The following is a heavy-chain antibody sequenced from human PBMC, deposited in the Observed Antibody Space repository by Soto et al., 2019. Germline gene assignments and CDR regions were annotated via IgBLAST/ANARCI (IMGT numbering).Heavy chain of an antibody. CDR2: ISSSSTTI. CDR3: ARGSPLDH. Sequence: GGSLRLSCAASGFTFSAFSMNWVRQAPGKGLEWVSYISSSSTTIYYADSVKGRFTISRDNAENSLHLQVNSLRAEDTAVYYLARGSPLDHWGQGTPVTVSS. J-gene: IGHJ4*02. V-gene: IGHV3-48*01. CDR1: GFTFSAFS.